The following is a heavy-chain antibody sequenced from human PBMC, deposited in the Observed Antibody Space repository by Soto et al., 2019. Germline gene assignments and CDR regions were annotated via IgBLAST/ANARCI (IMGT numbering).Heavy chain of an antibody. J-gene: IGHJ3*02. CDR1: GCTFSSYA. CDR2: IIPIFGTA. V-gene: IGHV1-69*06. D-gene: IGHD3-22*01. CDR3: ARDPRGYDSSGYYYPGAFDI. Sequence: SVKVSCKASGCTFSSYAISWVRQAPGQGLEWMGGIIPIFGTANYAQKFQGRVTITADKSTSTAYMELSSLRSEDTAVYYCARDPRGYDSSGYYYPGAFDIWRKGPMITVSS.